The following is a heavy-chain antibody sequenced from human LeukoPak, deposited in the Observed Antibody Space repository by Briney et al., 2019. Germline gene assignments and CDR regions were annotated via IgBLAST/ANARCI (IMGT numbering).Heavy chain of an antibody. J-gene: IGHJ4*02. Sequence: ASVKVSCKASGHSFTSVGITWVRRAPGQGLEWVGWISPYNGNTRYAQKFQGRVAMTTDTSTTTAYMELRGLRFNDTAVYYCARAGSGSGWYFDYWGQGTLVTVSS. CDR2: ISPYNGNT. V-gene: IGHV1-18*01. D-gene: IGHD6-19*01. CDR3: ARAGSGSGWYFDY. CDR1: GHSFTSVG.